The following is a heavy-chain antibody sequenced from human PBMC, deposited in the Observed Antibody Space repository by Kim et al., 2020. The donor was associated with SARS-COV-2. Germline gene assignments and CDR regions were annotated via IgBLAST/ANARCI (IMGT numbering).Heavy chain of an antibody. Sequence: GSTSYTQKFEGRVTMTRATSTSTVYMELSSLRSEDTAVYYCARNWGYFDYWGQGTLVIVSS. CDR2: GST. D-gene: IGHD3-16*01. CDR3: ARNWGYFDY. J-gene: IGHJ4*02. V-gene: IGHV1-46*01.